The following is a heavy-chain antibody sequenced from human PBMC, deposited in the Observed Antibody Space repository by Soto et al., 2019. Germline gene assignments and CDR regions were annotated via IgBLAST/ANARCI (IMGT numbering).Heavy chain of an antibody. Sequence: ASVKVSCKASGYTFTSYAMHWVRQAPGQRLEWMGWINAGNGNTKYSQKFQGRVTITRDTSASTAYMELSSLRSEDTAVYYCARDAVSMIVVVATPNWFDPWGQGTLVTVSS. CDR2: INAGNGNT. V-gene: IGHV1-3*01. J-gene: IGHJ5*02. CDR3: ARDAVSMIVVVATPNWFDP. D-gene: IGHD3-22*01. CDR1: GYTFTSYA.